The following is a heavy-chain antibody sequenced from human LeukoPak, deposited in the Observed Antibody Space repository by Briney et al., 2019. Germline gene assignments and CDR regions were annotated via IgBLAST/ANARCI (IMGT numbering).Heavy chain of an antibody. V-gene: IGHV1-69*06. D-gene: IGHD6-19*01. CDR2: IIPIFGTA. CDR3: ARGPLYSSGWYVGYYYYYMDV. Sequence: GASVKVSCKASGGTFSSYAISWVRQAPGQGLEWMGGIIPIFGTANYAQKFQGRVTITADKSTSTAYMELSSLRSEDTAVYYCARGPLYSSGWYVGYYYYYMDVWGKGTTVTVSS. J-gene: IGHJ6*03. CDR1: GGTFSSYA.